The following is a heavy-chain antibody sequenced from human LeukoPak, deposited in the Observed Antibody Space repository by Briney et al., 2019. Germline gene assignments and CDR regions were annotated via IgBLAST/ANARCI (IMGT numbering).Heavy chain of an antibody. CDR2: ISAYNGNT. D-gene: IGHD6-13*01. J-gene: IGHJ3*02. Sequence: GASVKVSCKASGYTFTSYGISWVRQAPGQGLEWMGWISAYNGNTNYAQKLQGRVTMTTDTSTSTAYMELRSLRSDDTAVYYCASPLSSSGRSDAFDIWGQGTMVTVSS. V-gene: IGHV1-18*01. CDR1: GYTFTSYG. CDR3: ASPLSSSGRSDAFDI.